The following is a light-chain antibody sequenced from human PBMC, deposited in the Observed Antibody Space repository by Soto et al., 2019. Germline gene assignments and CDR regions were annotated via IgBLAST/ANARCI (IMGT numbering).Light chain of an antibody. CDR3: SSYTSKKTVV. CDR2: DVS. CDR1: SSDVGGYDY. V-gene: IGLV2-14*03. Sequence: QSALTQPASVSGSPGQSITVSCTGSSSDVGGYDYVTWYQHYPGKAPKVMIYDVSNRPSGVSSRFSGSKSGNTASLTISGLQTEDEADYYCSSYTSKKTVVFGGGTKVTVL. J-gene: IGLJ2*01.